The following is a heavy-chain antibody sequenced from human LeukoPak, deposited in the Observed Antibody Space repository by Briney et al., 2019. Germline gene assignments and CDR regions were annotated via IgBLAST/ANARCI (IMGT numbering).Heavy chain of an antibody. CDR2: IIHGGST. J-gene: IGHJ4*02. Sequence: SETLSLTCAVYGASFSGYYWSWIRQPPGKGLEWIGEIIHGGSTNYNPSLKSRVTISVDTSKNQFSLKLSSVTAADTAVYYCARERKWELLSYWGQGTLVTVSS. CDR1: GASFSGYY. CDR3: ARERKWELLSY. V-gene: IGHV4-34*12. D-gene: IGHD1-26*01.